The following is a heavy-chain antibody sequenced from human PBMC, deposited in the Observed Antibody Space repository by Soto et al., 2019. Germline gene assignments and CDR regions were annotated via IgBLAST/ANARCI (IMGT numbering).Heavy chain of an antibody. D-gene: IGHD3-10*02. CDR1: GFSFRNAW. V-gene: IGHV3-15*07. CDR2: IKGKTHGGTT. J-gene: IGHJ4*02. CDR3: VTARVWGGGSMFRGLDY. Sequence: EVQLVESGGGLVTPGESLRLSCAASGFSFRNAWMNWVRQAPGKGLEWVGHIKGKTHGGTTDYAAPVKGRFIISRDASEDTLYLQMNSLKTEDTGVYYCVTARVWGGGSMFRGLDYWGQGTLATVSS.